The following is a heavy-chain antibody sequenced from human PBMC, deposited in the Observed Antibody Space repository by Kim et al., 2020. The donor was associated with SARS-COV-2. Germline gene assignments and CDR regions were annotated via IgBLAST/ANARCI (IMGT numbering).Heavy chain of an antibody. J-gene: IGHJ4*02. V-gene: IGHV1-24*01. CDR3: ATAPPDIVVVPAAATELDY. CDR1: GYTLTELS. CDR2: FDPEDGET. D-gene: IGHD2-2*01. Sequence: ASVKVSCKVSGYTLTELSMHWVRQAPGKGLEWMGGFDPEDGETIYAQKFQGRVTMTEDTSTDTAYMELSSLRSEDTAVYYCATAPPDIVVVPAAATELDYWGQGTLVTVSS.